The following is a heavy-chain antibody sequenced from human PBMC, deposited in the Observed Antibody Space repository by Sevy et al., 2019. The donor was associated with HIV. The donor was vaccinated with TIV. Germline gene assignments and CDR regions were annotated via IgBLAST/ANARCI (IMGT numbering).Heavy chain of an antibody. J-gene: IGHJ4*02. D-gene: IGHD6-6*01. CDR3: AKDFTERYSTSSGDFDY. CDR1: GFTFNVYG. Sequence: GGSLRLSCAASGFTFNVYGMHWVRQAPGMGLQWVAFTRYDGSTKYYADSVKGRFTISRDNSKNTLYLQMNSLRVEDTAMYYCAKDFTERYSTSSGDFDYWGQRSLVTVSS. V-gene: IGHV3-30*02. CDR2: TRYDGSTK.